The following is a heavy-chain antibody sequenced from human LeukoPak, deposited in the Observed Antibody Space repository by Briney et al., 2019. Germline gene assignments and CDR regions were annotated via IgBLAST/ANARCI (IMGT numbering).Heavy chain of an antibody. J-gene: IGHJ4*02. Sequence: SETLSLTCTVSGGSVGSYYWNWIRQAPGKGLEWIGYIHYSGSTNHNSSLKSRVTISVDTSKNQYSLKLNSVTAADTAVYYCARDGVAGGFDFWGQGTLVTVSS. CDR2: IHYSGST. CDR3: ARDGVAGGFDF. CDR1: GGSVGSYY. D-gene: IGHD6-19*01. V-gene: IGHV4-59*02.